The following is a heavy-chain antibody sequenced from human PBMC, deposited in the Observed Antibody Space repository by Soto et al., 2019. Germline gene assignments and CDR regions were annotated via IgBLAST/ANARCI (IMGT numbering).Heavy chain of an antibody. CDR3: AIRLSSHQIKEGNYGMDV. Sequence: PGESVKISCKGSGYSLTIYWISWVRQMPGKGLEWMGRIDPSDSYTNYSPSFQGHVTISADKSNSTAYLQWSSLKASDTAMYYFAIRLSSHQIKEGNYGMDVWGQGTTVPVSS. V-gene: IGHV5-10-1*01. J-gene: IGHJ6*02. CDR1: GYSLTIYW. CDR2: IDPSDSYT. D-gene: IGHD6-6*01.